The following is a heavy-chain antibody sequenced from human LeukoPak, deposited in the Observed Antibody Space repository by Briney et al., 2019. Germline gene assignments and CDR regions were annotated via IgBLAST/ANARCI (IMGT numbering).Heavy chain of an antibody. Sequence: PGGSLRLSCAASGFTFSQYSINWVRQAPGKGLEWVSHLRYTGETFYADSVKGRFTTSRDNSKNMLYLQMNSLRTEDTAVYYCAREASVTNWYFDLWGRGALVSVSS. CDR2: LRYTGET. CDR1: GFTFSQYS. CDR3: AREASVTNWYFDL. D-gene: IGHD2-2*01. J-gene: IGHJ2*01. V-gene: IGHV3-48*01.